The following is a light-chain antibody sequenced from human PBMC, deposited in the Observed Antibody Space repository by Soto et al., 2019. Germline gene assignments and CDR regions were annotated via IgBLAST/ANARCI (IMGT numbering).Light chain of an antibody. V-gene: IGKV1-27*01. CDR1: QGISNY. CDR2: AAS. Sequence: DIQMTQSPSSLSASVGDRGTITCRARQGISNYVAWYQQKPGKVPKLLICAASTLQSGVPSRFSGSGSGTDFTINISSLQPEDVATYYCQKYNGAPFTFGGATKVEIK. J-gene: IGKJ4*01. CDR3: QKYNGAPFT.